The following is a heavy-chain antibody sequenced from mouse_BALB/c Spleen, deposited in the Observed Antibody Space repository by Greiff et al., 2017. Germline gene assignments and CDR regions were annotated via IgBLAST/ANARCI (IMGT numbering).Heavy chain of an antibody. CDR1: GFTFSSYG. Sequence: EVKVVESGGDLVKPGGSLKLSCAASGFTFSSYGMSWVRQTPDKRLEWVATISSGGSYTYYPDSVKGRFTISRDNAKNTLYLQMSSLKSEATAMYYCARHGNDYYAMDDWGQGTSVTVSS. V-gene: IGHV5-6*01. D-gene: IGHD4-1*01. CDR3: ARHGNDYYAMDD. CDR2: ISSGGSYT. J-gene: IGHJ4*01.